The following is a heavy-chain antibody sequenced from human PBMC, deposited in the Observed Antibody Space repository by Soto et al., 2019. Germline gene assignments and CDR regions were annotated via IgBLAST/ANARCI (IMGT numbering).Heavy chain of an antibody. J-gene: IGHJ6*02. V-gene: IGHV3-23*01. Sequence: GGSLRLSCAASGFTFSSYAMSWVRQAPGKGLEWVSAISGSGGSTYYADSVKGRFTISRDNSKNTLYLQMNSLRAEDTAVYYCAKSPESSSWGNSYYYYGMDVWGQGTTVTVSS. CDR2: ISGSGGST. CDR3: AKSPESSSWGNSYYYYGMDV. D-gene: IGHD6-13*01. CDR1: GFTFSSYA.